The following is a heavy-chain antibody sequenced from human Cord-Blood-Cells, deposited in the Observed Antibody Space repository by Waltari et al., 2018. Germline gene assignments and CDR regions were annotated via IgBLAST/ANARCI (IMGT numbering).Heavy chain of an antibody. J-gene: IGHJ3*02. CDR3: ARGRLHAFDI. V-gene: IGHV4-34*01. CDR1: GGLFSGYH. CDR2: INHSGST. Sequence: QVQLQQWGAGLLKPSETLSLTCAVQGGLFSGYHWNWIRQPPGKGLEGIGEINHSGSTNYNPSLKSRVTISVDTSKNQFSLKLSSVTAADTAVYYCARGRLHAFDIWGQGTMVTVSS.